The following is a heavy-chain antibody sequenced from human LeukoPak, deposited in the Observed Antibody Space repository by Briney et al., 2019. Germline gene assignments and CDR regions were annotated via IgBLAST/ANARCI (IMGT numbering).Heavy chain of an antibody. CDR2: IYYSGST. Sequence: PSETLSLTCTVSGGSISSYYWSWIRQPPGKGLEWIGYIYYSGSTNYNPSLKSRVTISVDTSKNQFSLKLSSVTAADTAVYYCARTYSSSGHYYYYMDVWGKGTTVTVSS. J-gene: IGHJ6*03. D-gene: IGHD6-6*01. CDR1: GGSISSYY. CDR3: ARTYSSSGHYYYYMDV. V-gene: IGHV4-59*01.